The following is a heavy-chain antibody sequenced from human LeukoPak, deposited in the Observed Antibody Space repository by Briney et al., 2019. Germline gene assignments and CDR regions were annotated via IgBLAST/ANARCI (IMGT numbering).Heavy chain of an antibody. Sequence: GGSLRLSCAASGFTFSDHYMDWVRQAPGKGLEWVGRIKSKTDGGTTDYAAPVKGRFTISRDDSKNTLYLQMNSLKTEDTAVYYCTTVPGGSYFGGNQYWGQGTLVTVSS. CDR1: GFTFSDHY. D-gene: IGHD1-26*01. CDR3: TTVPGGSYFGGNQY. V-gene: IGHV3-15*01. CDR2: IKSKTDGGTT. J-gene: IGHJ4*02.